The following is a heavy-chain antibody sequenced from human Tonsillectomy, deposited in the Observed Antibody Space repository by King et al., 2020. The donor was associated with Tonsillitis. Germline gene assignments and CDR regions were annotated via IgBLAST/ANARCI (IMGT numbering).Heavy chain of an antibody. CDR2: IIPIFGTA. CDR3: ARARRFYGDYGVDY. V-gene: IGHV1-69*01. D-gene: IGHD4-17*01. CDR1: GGTFSSYA. J-gene: IGHJ4*02. Sequence: VQLVQSGAEVKKPGSSVTVSCTASGGTFSSYAISWVRQAPGQGLEWMGGIIPIFGTANYAQKFQGRVTITADESTSTAYMELSSLRSEDTAVYYCARARRFYGDYGVDYWGQGTLVTVSS.